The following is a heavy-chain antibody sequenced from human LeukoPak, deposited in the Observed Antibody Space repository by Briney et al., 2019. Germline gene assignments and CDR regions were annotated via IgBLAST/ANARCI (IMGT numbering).Heavy chain of an antibody. CDR2: IWYDGNTK. V-gene: IGHV3-33*01. J-gene: IGHJ4*02. D-gene: IGHD3-22*01. CDR3: ARDGEDDSSGHYKPFDY. CDR1: GFTYSSYG. Sequence: GRSLRLSCAASGFTYSSYGMHWLRQAPGKGPEWVAAIWYDGNTKYYADSARGRFAISRDNSKNTLYLLMNSLGAEDTALYYCARDGEDDSSGHYKPFDYWGQGTLVTVSS.